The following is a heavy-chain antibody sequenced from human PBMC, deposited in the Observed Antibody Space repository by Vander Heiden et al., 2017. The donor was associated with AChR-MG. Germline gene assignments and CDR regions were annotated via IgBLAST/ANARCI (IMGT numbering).Heavy chain of an antibody. Sequence: VQLVESGGGLVQPGGSLRLPCAGPEFTFNIYWMSWVRQASRKGLEWVANIKQDGSEKYYVDSVKGRFTISRDNAKNSLYLQMNSLRAEDTAMYYCVRGFDGLFGFDIWGQGTMVTVSS. D-gene: IGHD3-16*01. CDR2: IKQDGSEK. V-gene: IGHV3-7*04. CDR1: EFTFNIYW. CDR3: VRGFDGLFGFDI. J-gene: IGHJ3*02.